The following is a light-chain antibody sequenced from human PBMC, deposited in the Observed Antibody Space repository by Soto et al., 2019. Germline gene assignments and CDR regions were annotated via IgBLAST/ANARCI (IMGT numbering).Light chain of an antibody. CDR1: SSIIGNNY. V-gene: IGLV1-51*01. J-gene: IGLJ2*01. Sequence: VLTQPPSVSAAPGQKVTISCSGSSSIIGNNYVSWYKQLPGTAPKLLIYDNNKRPSGIPDRFSGSKSGTSATLGITGLQTGDEADYYCGTWDSSLSAVVFGGGTKVTVL. CDR2: DNN. CDR3: GTWDSSLSAVV.